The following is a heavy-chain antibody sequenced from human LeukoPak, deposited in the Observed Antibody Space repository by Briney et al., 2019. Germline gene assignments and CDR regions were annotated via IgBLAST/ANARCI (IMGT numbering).Heavy chain of an antibody. CDR3: AKAVGGSSSL. J-gene: IGHJ4*02. V-gene: IGHV3-30*18. Sequence: GRSLRLSCAAPGFTFSSYGMHWVRQAPGKELEWVAVISYDGSNKYYADSVKGRFTISRDNSKNTLYLQMNSLRAEDTAVYYCAKAVGGSSSLWGQGTLVTVSS. D-gene: IGHD1-26*01. CDR2: ISYDGSNK. CDR1: GFTFSSYG.